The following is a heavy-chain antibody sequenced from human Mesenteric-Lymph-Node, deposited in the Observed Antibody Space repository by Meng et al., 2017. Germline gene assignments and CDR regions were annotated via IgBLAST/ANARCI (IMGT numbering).Heavy chain of an antibody. V-gene: IGHV3-7*01. CDR3: ARDIQIKLRAFDI. J-gene: IGHJ3*02. Sequence: GESLKISCAASGFTFSTYWMSWVRQAPGKGLEWVANIKQDGSEKYYVDSVKGRFTISRDNAKNSLYLQMNSLRAEDTAVYYCARDIQIKLRAFDIWGQGTMVTVSS. CDR2: IKQDGSEK. CDR1: GFTFSTYW. D-gene: IGHD1-26*01.